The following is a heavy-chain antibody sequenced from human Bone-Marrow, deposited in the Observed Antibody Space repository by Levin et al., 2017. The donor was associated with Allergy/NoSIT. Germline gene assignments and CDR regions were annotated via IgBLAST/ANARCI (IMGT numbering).Heavy chain of an antibody. CDR3: AKTAPGGSSGYYYFDY. D-gene: IGHD3-22*01. CDR2: ISYDGSNK. CDR1: GFTFSSYG. V-gene: IGHV3-30*18. Sequence: GGSLRLSCAASGFTFSSYGMHWVRQAPGKGLEWVAVISYDGSNKYYADSVKGRFTISRDNSKNTLYLQMNSLRAEDTAVYYCAKTAPGGSSGYYYFDYWGQGTLVTVSS. J-gene: IGHJ4*02.